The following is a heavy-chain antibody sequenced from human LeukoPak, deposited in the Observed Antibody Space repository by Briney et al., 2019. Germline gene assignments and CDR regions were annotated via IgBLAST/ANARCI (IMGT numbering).Heavy chain of an antibody. D-gene: IGHD3-3*01. CDR1: GGSISSGDYY. CDR2: IYYSGST. J-gene: IGHJ4*02. V-gene: IGHV4-30-4*01. CDR3: ARGNLRFLEWLSPYFDY. Sequence: SETLSLTCTVSGGSISSGDYYWSWIRQPPGKGLEWIGYIYYSGSTYYNPSLKSRVTISVDTSKNQFSLKLSSVTAADTAVYYCARGNLRFLEWLSPYFDYWGQGTLVTVSS.